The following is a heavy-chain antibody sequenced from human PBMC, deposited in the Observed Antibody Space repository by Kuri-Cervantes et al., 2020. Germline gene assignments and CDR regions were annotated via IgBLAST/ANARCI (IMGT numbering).Heavy chain of an antibody. CDR1: GFTFSSYA. D-gene: IGHD2-15*01. Sequence: GGSLRLSCAASGFTFSSYAMGWVRQAPGKGLEWVSGIVGSGGSTYYADSVKGRFTISRDNSKNTLYLEMNSLRAEDAAVYYCARAPVVAAISFDYWGQGTLVTVSS. J-gene: IGHJ4*02. V-gene: IGHV3-23*01. CDR2: IVGSGGST. CDR3: ARAPVVAAISFDY.